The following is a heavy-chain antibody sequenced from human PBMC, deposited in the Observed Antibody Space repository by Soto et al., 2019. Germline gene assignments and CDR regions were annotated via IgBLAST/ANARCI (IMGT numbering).Heavy chain of an antibody. Sequence: PGGSLRLSCVASGFTFNLYWMHWFRQAPGKGLEWVSRIDNDGSATTYADSVKGRFTISRDNAKNTLFLQMNTLRVDDTAVYYCARDNWNSFWGQGALVTVSS. CDR3: ARDNWNSF. J-gene: IGHJ4*02. CDR1: GFTFNLYW. CDR2: IDNDGSAT. D-gene: IGHD1-1*01. V-gene: IGHV3-74*01.